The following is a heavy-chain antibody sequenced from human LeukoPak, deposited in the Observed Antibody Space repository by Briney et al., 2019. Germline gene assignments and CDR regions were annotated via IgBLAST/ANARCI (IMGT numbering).Heavy chain of an antibody. J-gene: IGHJ4*02. Sequence: SETLSLTCTVSGGSISSYYWSWIRQPPGKGLEWIGYIYYSGCTNYNPSLKSRVTISVDTSKNQFSLKLSSVTAADTAVYYCARGFLWFGELSLDYWGQGTLVTVSS. CDR3: ARGFLWFGELSLDY. CDR2: IYYSGCT. D-gene: IGHD3-10*01. CDR1: GGSISSYY. V-gene: IGHV4-59*01.